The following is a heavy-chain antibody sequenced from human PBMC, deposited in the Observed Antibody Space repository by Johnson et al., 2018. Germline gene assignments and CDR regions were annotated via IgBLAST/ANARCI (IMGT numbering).Heavy chain of an antibody. CDR2: IYYSGST. J-gene: IGHJ3*02. Sequence: QVQLQESGPGLVKPSETLSLTCTVSGGSINNYYWSWIRQPPGKGLEWIVYIYYSGSTTYNPSLKRRVTISVATPKNQFSLKLSSVTAADPAVYYCARWTLRPVDAFDIWGQGTMVTVSS. V-gene: IGHV4-59*01. CDR1: GGSINNYY. CDR3: ARWTLRPVDAFDI. D-gene: IGHD3-3*01.